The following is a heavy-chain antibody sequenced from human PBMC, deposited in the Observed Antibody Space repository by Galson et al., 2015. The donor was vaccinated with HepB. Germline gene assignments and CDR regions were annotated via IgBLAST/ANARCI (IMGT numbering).Heavy chain of an antibody. CDR1: GFTFSSYG. V-gene: IGHV3-33*01. Sequence: SLRLSCAASGFTFSSYGMHWVRQAPGKGLEWVAVIWYDGSNKYYADSVKGRFTISRDNSKNTLYLQMNSLRAEDTAVYYCAREATVVTPGYYYMDVWGKGTTVTVSS. J-gene: IGHJ6*03. CDR3: AREATVVTPGYYYMDV. D-gene: IGHD4-23*01. CDR2: IWYDGSNK.